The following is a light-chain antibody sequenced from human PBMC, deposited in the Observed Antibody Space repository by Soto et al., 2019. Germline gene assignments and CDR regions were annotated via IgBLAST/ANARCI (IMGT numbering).Light chain of an antibody. Sequence: QSALTQPPSASGSPGQSVTISCTGTSSDVGGYNYVSWYQQHPGKAPKLMIYEVSKRPSGVPDRFSGSKSGNTASLTVSGLQVEDEADYYCATWDSSLKVVVFGGGTKVTVL. J-gene: IGLJ2*01. CDR2: EVS. CDR3: ATWDSSLKVVV. V-gene: IGLV2-8*01. CDR1: SSDVGGYNY.